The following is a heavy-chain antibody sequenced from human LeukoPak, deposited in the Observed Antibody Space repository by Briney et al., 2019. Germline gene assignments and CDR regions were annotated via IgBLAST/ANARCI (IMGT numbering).Heavy chain of an antibody. D-gene: IGHD3-3*01. V-gene: IGHV3-7*01. CDR3: VREAYDDFWSGSWRYYYYMDV. J-gene: IGHJ6*03. CDR2: IKKDGSEK. CDR1: GFSFSDAW. Sequence: GGSLRLSCAASGFSFSDAWMSWVRQVPGKGLEWVANIKKDGSEKFYVDSVKGRFTISRDNAKNSLYLQMSSLRAEDTAVYYCVREAYDDFWSGSWRYYYYMDVWGKGITVTVSS.